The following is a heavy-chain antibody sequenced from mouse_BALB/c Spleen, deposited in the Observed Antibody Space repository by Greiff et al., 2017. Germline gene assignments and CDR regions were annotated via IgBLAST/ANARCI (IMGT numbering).Heavy chain of an antibody. CDR3: ARREYYGNYEYYAMDY. V-gene: IGHV5-12-2*01. CDR1: GFTFSSYT. Sequence: EVNVVESGGGLVQPGGSLKLSCAASGFTFSSYTMSWVRQTPEKRLEWVAYISNGGGSTYYPDTVKGRFTISRDNAKNTLYLQMSSLKSEDTAMYYCARREYYGNYEYYAMDYWGQGTSVTVSS. D-gene: IGHD2-1*01. CDR2: ISNGGGST. J-gene: IGHJ4*01.